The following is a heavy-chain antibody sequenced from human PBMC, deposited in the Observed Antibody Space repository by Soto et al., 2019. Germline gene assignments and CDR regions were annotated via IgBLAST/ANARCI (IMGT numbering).Heavy chain of an antibody. CDR3: ARSPRGTIYYYDSSGYYYFDY. CDR1: GYTFTGYY. J-gene: IGHJ4*02. D-gene: IGHD3-22*01. V-gene: IGHV1-2*02. CDR2: INPNSGGT. Sequence: GASVKVSCKASGYTFTGYYMHWVRQAPGQGLEWMGWINPNSGGTNYAQKFQGRVTMTRDTSISTAYMELSRLRSDDTAVYYCARSPRGTIYYYDSSGYYYFDYWGQGTLVTVSS.